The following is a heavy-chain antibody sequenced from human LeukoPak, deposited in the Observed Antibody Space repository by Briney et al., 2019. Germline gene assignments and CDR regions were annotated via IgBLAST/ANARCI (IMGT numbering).Heavy chain of an antibody. V-gene: IGHV4-34*01. CDR2: INHSGST. CDR3: ARDESLSRAFDI. CDR1: GRSFSGYY. Sequence: SETLSLTCAVYGRSFSGYYWSWIRQPPGKGLEWIGEINHSGSTNYNPSLKSRVTISVDTSKNQFSLKLSSVTAADTAVYYCARDESLSRAFDIWGQGTMVTVSS. J-gene: IGHJ3*02.